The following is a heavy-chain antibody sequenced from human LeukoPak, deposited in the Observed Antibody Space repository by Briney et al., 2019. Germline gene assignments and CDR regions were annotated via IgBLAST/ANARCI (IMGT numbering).Heavy chain of an antibody. CDR2: ISWNSGSM. Sequence: GGSLRLSCAASGFTFDDYAMHWVRQAPGKGLEWVSGISWNSGSMGYADSVKGRFTISRDNAKNSLYLQMNSLRAEDTALYYCAKDRGYEPYYFDYWGQGTLVTVSS. J-gene: IGHJ4*02. CDR3: AKDRGYEPYYFDY. CDR1: GFTFDDYA. D-gene: IGHD5-12*01. V-gene: IGHV3-9*01.